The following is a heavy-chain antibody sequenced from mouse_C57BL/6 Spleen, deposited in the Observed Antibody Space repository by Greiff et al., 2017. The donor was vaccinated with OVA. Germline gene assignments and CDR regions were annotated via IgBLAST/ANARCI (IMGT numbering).Heavy chain of an antibody. CDR3: ASLYDYDEGRYYFDY. D-gene: IGHD2-4*01. CDR1: GYTFTDYN. V-gene: IGHV1-22*01. Sequence: EVQLQQSGPELVKPGASVKMSCKASGYTFTDYNMHWVKQSHGKSLEWIGYINPNNGGTSYNQKFKGKATLTVNKSSSTAYMELRSLTSEDSAVYYCASLYDYDEGRYYFDYWGQGTTLTVSS. J-gene: IGHJ2*01. CDR2: INPNNGGT.